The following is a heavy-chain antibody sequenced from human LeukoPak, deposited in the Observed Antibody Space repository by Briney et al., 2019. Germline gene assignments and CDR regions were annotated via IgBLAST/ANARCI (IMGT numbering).Heavy chain of an antibody. CDR3: AREPVVVTAAAFDI. D-gene: IGHD2-21*02. CDR2: ISSSSSYI. Sequence: GGSLRLSCAASGFTFSSYSMHWVRQAPGKGLEWVSSISSSSSYIYYADSVKGRFTISRDNAKNSLYLQMNSLRAEDTAVYYCAREPVVVTAAAFDIWGQGTMVTVSS. V-gene: IGHV3-21*01. J-gene: IGHJ3*02. CDR1: GFTFSSYS.